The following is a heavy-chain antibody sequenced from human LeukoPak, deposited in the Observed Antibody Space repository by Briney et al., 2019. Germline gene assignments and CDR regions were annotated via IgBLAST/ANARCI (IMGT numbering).Heavy chain of an antibody. D-gene: IGHD4-11*01. CDR3: AADLPYSNYGPLDY. CDR2: INTNTGNP. V-gene: IGHV7-4-1*02. Sequence: AAVKVSCKASGYTFTSYAMNWVRQAPGQGLKWMGWINTNTGNPTYAQGFTGRFVFSLDTSVSTAYLQISSLRSEDTAAYYCAADLPYSNYGPLDYWGQGTLVTVSS. J-gene: IGHJ4*02. CDR1: GYTFTSYA.